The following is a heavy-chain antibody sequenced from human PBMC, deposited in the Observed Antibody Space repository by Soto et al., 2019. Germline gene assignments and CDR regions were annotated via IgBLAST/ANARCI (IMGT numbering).Heavy chain of an antibody. CDR3: ARLRGDSWFDF. Sequence: SQTRSLTCAISGDRVSSNTATWDWNRQSPSRGLEWLGRTYYRSRWFNDYAGSVKGRITINPDTSNNQFSLQLTSLSPDDTAAYYCARLRGDSWFDFWGQGTRVTVSS. V-gene: IGHV6-1*01. CDR1: GDRVSSNTAT. J-gene: IGHJ5*01. CDR2: TYYRSRWFN.